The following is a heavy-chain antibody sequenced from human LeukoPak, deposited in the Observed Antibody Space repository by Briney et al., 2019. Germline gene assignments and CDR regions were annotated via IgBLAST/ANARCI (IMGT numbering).Heavy chain of an antibody. CDR3: ARDWLAAAGTELYYYGMDG. CDR2: IYSGGST. Sequence: GGSLRLSCAASGFTVSSNYMCWVWMPPPTGLELDSVIYSGGSTYYADSVKGRFTISRDNSKNTLYLQMNSLRAEDTAVYYCARDWLAAAGTELYYYGMDGWGEATTVADSS. CDR1: GFTVSSNY. D-gene: IGHD6-13*01. J-gene: IGHJ6*01. V-gene: IGHV3-53*01.